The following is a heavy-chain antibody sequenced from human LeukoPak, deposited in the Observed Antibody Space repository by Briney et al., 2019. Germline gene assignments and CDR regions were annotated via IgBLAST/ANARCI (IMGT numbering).Heavy chain of an antibody. CDR3: STGMENYDGSGYYSYFQH. V-gene: IGHV3-23*01. Sequence: PGGSLRLSCAASAFTFGSSAMSWVRQAPGKGLEWVSAISGGGGSTYYADSVKGRFTISRDNSKNTLYLQMNRLRAEDTAVYYRSTGMENYDGSGYYSYFQHWGQGTLVTVSS. CDR1: AFTFGSSA. D-gene: IGHD3-22*01. J-gene: IGHJ1*01. CDR2: ISGGGGST.